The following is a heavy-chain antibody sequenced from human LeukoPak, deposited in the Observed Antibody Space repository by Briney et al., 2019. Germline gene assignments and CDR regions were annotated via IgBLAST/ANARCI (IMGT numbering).Heavy chain of an antibody. V-gene: IGHV3-33*01. CDR2: IWYDGGNK. D-gene: IGHD3-9*01. CDR1: GFTFSSYG. Sequence: GGSLRLSCAASGFTFSSYGMHWVRQAPGKGLEWVAVIWYDGGNKYYADSVKGRFTISRDNSKNTLYLQMNSLRAEDTAVYYCARDKSYFGPDIWGQGTMVTVSS. CDR3: ARDKSYFGPDI. J-gene: IGHJ3*02.